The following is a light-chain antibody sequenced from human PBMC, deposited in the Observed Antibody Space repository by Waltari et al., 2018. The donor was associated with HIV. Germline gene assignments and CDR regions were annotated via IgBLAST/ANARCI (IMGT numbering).Light chain of an antibody. CDR1: QGISSY. CDR2: AAS. Sequence: AIRMTQSPSSFSASTGDRVTITCRACQGISSYLACFQQEPGKAAKLLIYAASTLQTGVPSRFSVSGSETDSNRTISSLQSEDCATYYCQQYYNYPWTFGQGTKVDI. J-gene: IGKJ1*01. V-gene: IGKV1-8*01. CDR3: QQYYNYPWT.